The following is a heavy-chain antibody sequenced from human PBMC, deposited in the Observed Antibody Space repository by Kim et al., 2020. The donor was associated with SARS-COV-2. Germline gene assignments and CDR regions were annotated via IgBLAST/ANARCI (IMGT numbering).Heavy chain of an antibody. V-gene: IGHV5-51*01. D-gene: IGHD2-15*01. CDR3: ARHGCSGGSCYPH. J-gene: IGHJ4*02. Sequence: YSPSFQGQVTISADKCISTAYLQWSSLKASDTAMYYCARHGCSGGSCYPHWGQGTLVTVSS.